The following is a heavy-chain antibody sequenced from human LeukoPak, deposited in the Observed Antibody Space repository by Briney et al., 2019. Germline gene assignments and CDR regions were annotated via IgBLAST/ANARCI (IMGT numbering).Heavy chain of an antibody. D-gene: IGHD6-19*01. CDR2: IKQDGSEK. J-gene: IGHJ1*01. V-gene: IGHV3-7*01. Sequence: GGSLRLSCAASGFTFSSYWMSWVRQAPGKGLEWVANIKQDGSEKYYVDSVKGRFTISRDNAKNSLYLQMNSLRAEDTAVYYCARAPEGDSSGWCSFQHWGQGTLVTVSS. CDR1: GFTFSSYW. CDR3: ARAPEGDSSGWCSFQH.